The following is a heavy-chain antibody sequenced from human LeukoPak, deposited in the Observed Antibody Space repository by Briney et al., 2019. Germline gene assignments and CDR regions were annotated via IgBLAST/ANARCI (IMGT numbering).Heavy chain of an antibody. CDR2: ISDDNSTR. J-gene: IGHJ4*02. D-gene: IGHD3-16*01. V-gene: IGHV3-48*01. CDR1: HFSFSSYS. Sequence: GGSLRLSCAASHFSFSSYSMTWIRQAPGKGLEWLSYISDDNSTRTYADSVMGRFTISRDNARNSLFLQMNSLRVEDTAVYYCAKFEFGFWGQGTLVTVSS. CDR3: AKFEFGF.